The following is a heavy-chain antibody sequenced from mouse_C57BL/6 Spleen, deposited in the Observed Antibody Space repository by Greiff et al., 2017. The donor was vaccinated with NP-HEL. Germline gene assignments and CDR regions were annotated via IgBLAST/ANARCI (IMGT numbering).Heavy chain of an antibody. CDR1: GYTFTSYW. Sequence: VQLQQSGTELVKPGASVKLSCKASGYTFTSYWMHWVKQRPGQGLEWIGNINPSNGGTNYNEKFKSKATLTVDKSSSTAYMQLSSLTSEDSAVYCCAREVLGRWAWFAYWGQGTLVTVSA. D-gene: IGHD4-1*01. CDR2: INPSNGGT. V-gene: IGHV1-53*01. J-gene: IGHJ3*01. CDR3: AREVLGRWAWFAY.